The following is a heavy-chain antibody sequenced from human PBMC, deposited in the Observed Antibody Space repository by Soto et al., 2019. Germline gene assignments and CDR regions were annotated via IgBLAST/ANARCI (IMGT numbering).Heavy chain of an antibody. D-gene: IGHD2-15*01. CDR2: VSYDGANE. Sequence: QGQLVESGGGVVQPGRSLRLSCAASGFTLSSYGMHWVRQPPGKGLEWVAVVSYDGANEAYADSVKGRFTVSRDNSKNTLFLQMNSLRAEDTDVYYCAKSKSCVRPSHLQNFFDYWGQGDLVAVSS. V-gene: IGHV3-30*18. J-gene: IGHJ4*02. CDR3: AKSKSCVRPSHLQNFFDY. CDR1: GFTLSSYG.